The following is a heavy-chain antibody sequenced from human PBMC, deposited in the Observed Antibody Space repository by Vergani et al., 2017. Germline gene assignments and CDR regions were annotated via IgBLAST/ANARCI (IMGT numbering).Heavy chain of an antibody. V-gene: IGHV1-2*02. J-gene: IGHJ5*02. CDR3: SRALISSSWYLIDP. Sequence: QVQLVQSGAEVKKPGASVKVSCKASGYTFTGYYMHWVRQAPGQGLEWMGWINPNSGGTNYAQKFQGRVTMTRDTSISTVYMELSRLRSDDTAVYYCSRALISSSWYLIDPWGQGTLVTVSS. D-gene: IGHD6-13*01. CDR2: INPNSGGT. CDR1: GYTFTGYY.